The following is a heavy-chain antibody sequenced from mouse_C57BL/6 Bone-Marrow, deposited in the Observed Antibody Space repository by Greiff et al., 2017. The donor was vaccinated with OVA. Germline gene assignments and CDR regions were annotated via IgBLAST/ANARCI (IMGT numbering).Heavy chain of an antibody. J-gene: IGHJ2*01. V-gene: IGHV1-81*01. CDR3: GYEYDGYFDY. CDR2: IYPRSGNT. Sequence: QVQLKESGAELARPGASVKLSCKASGYTFTSYGISWVKQRTGQGLEWIGEIYPRSGNTYYNEKFKGKATLTADKSSSTAYMELRSLTSEYSAVYFWGYEYDGYFDYWGQGTTLTVSS. D-gene: IGHD2-4*01. CDR1: GYTFTSYG.